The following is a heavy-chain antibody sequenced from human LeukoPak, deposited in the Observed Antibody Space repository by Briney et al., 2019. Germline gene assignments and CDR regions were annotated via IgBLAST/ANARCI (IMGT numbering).Heavy chain of an antibody. D-gene: IGHD3-10*01. J-gene: IGHJ4*02. CDR3: AKDSIGSYYSYYFDY. CDR1: GFTFDDYG. Sequence: PGGSLRLSCAASGFTFDDYGMHWVRHAPGKGLEWVSGISWNSGSIGYADSVKGRFTISRDNARNSLYLQMNSLRLEDTALYYCAKDSIGSYYSYYFDYWGQGTLVTVSS. CDR2: ISWNSGSI. V-gene: IGHV3-9*01.